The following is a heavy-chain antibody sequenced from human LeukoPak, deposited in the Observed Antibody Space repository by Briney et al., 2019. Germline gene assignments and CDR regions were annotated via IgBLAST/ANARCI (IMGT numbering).Heavy chain of an antibody. Sequence: PSETLSLTCTVSGGSISSGSHHWSWIRQPAGKGLEWIGRIYTSGSTNYNPSLKSRVTMSVDTSKNQFSLKLSSVTAADTAVYYCARDRGDDILFEGGQGTLVTVSS. J-gene: IGHJ4*02. CDR1: GGSISSGSHH. V-gene: IGHV4-61*02. CDR2: IYTSGST. D-gene: IGHD3-9*01. CDR3: ARDRGDDILFE.